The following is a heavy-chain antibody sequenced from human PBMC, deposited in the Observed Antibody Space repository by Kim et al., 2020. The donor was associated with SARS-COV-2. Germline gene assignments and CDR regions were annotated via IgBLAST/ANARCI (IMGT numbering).Heavy chain of an antibody. CDR2: INPNSGGT. D-gene: IGHD3-9*01. Sequence: ASVKVSCKASGYTFTGYYMHWVRQAPGQGLEWMGRINPNSGGTNYAQKSQGRVTMTRDTSISTAYMELSRLRSDDTAVYYCARDDSPITIFQCASYYYYGMDVWGQGTTVTVSS. V-gene: IGHV1-2*06. J-gene: IGHJ6*02. CDR1: GYTFTGYY. CDR3: ARDDSPITIFQCASYYYYGMDV.